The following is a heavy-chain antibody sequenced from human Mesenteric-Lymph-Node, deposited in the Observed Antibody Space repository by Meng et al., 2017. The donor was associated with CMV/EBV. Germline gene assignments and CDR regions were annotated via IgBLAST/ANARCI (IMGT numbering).Heavy chain of an antibody. CDR2: IDWNDDI. Sequence: SGSTLVKPTQTLTLTCTFSGFSLTTHGMRVTWNRQPPGQALEWLARIDWNDDIFYNTSLKTRLTISRDTSKNQVVLTMTNMDPVDTGTYFCARMLDRTGYLDVWGQGTTVTVSS. V-gene: IGHV2-70D*14. D-gene: IGHD3/OR15-3a*01. CDR1: GFSLTTHGMR. J-gene: IGHJ6*02. CDR3: ARMLDRTGYLDV.